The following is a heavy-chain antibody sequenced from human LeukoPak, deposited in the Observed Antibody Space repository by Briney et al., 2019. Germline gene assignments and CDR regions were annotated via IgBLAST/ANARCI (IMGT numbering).Heavy chain of an antibody. Sequence: PGEPLTISCMGSVYRFTSYCIGWVRHMTPQGLELSGIIYPGDSDTRYSPSFQGQVTISADKSISTAYLQWSSLKASDTAMYYCARTNKWDLLRPFDYWGQGTLLTVSS. CDR2: IYPGDSDT. V-gene: IGHV5-51*01. CDR3: ARTNKWDLLRPFDY. J-gene: IGHJ4*02. D-gene: IGHD1-26*01. CDR1: VYRFTSYC.